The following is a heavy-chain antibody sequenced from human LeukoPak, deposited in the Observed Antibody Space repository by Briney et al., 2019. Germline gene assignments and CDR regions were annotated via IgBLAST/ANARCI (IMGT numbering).Heavy chain of an antibody. D-gene: IGHD6-6*01. Sequence: PGGSLRLSCAASGFTFSSYSMNWVRQAPGKGPEWVSYISSSGSTIYYADSVKGRFTISRDNADNSLYLQMNSLRGEDTAVYYCARSYSSSSGTAWDNWGQGTLVTVSS. CDR3: ARSYSSSSGTAWDN. V-gene: IGHV3-48*04. CDR2: ISSSGSTI. CDR1: GFTFSSYS. J-gene: IGHJ4*02.